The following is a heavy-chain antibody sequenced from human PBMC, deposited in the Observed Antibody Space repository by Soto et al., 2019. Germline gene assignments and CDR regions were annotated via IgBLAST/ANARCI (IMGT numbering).Heavy chain of an antibody. CDR1: GFTFSSYG. J-gene: IGHJ6*02. CDR2: INDSGDT. CDR3: ARDPIDGSGPADV. Sequence: TGGSLRLSCAASGFTFSSYGMSWVRQAPGKGLEWVSSINDSGDTYYGDSVKGRFTISRDNSKNTLYLQMNSLRAEDTAVYYCARDPIDGSGPADVWGQGTTVTVSS. V-gene: IGHV3-23*01. D-gene: IGHD3-10*01.